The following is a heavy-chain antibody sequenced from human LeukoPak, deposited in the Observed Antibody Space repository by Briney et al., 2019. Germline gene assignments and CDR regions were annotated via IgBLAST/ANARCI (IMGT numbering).Heavy chain of an antibody. V-gene: IGHV4-34*01. Sequence: SETLSLTCAVYGGSFSGYYWSWIRQPPGKGLEWIGEINQSGSTNYNPSLKSRVTTSVDTSKNQFSLKLSSVTAADTAVYYCARGSSRPDYWGQGTLVTVSS. CDR2: INQSGST. J-gene: IGHJ4*02. CDR1: GGSFSGYY. CDR3: ARGSSRPDY.